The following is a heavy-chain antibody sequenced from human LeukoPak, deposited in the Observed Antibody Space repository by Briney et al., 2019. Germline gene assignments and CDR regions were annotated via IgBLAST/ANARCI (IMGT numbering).Heavy chain of an antibody. CDR2: ISYDGSNK. J-gene: IGHJ4*02. D-gene: IGHD3-22*01. Sequence: PGRSLRLSCAASGFTFSSYGMHWVRQAPGKGLEWVAVISYDGSNKYYADSVKGRFTISRDNSKNTLYLQMNSLRAEDTAVYYCARDYYYSVDYWGQGTLVTVSS. CDR1: GFTFSSYG. CDR3: ARDYYYSVDY. V-gene: IGHV3-30*03.